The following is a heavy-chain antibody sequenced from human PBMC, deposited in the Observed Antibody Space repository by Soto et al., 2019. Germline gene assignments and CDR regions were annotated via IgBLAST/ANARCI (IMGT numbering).Heavy chain of an antibody. Sequence: QVQLQESGPGLVKPSQTLSLTCTVSGGSISSGGYYWSWIRQHPGKGLEWIGYIYYSGSTYYNPSLKRRVTISVDTSKNQFSLKLSSVTAADTAVYYCAREGRVVPAALDYWGQGTLVTVSS. V-gene: IGHV4-31*03. D-gene: IGHD2-2*01. CDR3: AREGRVVPAALDY. J-gene: IGHJ4*02. CDR2: IYYSGST. CDR1: GGSISSGGYY.